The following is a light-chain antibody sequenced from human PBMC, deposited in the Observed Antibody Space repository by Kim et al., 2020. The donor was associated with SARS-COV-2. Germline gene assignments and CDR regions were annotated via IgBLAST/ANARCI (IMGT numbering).Light chain of an antibody. CDR2: RSI. CDR1: SNNVGYQG. CDR3: SAWDARLRVWL. V-gene: IGLV10-54*01. Sequence: HTATITCTGNSNNVGYQGAAWLQQHQGHPPKLLSSRSISRPSGISERYSASRSGSTASLTITGLQLEDEADYYCSAWDARLRVWLFGGGTQLTVL. J-gene: IGLJ3*02.